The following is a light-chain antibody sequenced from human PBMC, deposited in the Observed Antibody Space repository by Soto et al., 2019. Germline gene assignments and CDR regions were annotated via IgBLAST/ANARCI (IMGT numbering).Light chain of an antibody. CDR2: GAS. Sequence: EIVLTQSPGTLSLSPGERATLSCRASQSVSSSYLAWYQQKPGQAPRLLIYGASSRATGIPDRFSGGGSGTDFTLTISRLEPEDCAVYYCQQYGTSPFTFGPGTKVDIK. CDR3: QQYGTSPFT. CDR1: QSVSSSY. V-gene: IGKV3-20*01. J-gene: IGKJ3*01.